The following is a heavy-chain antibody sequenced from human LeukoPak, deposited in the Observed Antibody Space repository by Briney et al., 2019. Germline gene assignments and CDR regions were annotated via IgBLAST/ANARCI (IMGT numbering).Heavy chain of an antibody. CDR1: GGSISSYF. CDR3: ARGSMGNFDY. Sequence: PSETLSLTCTVSGGSISSYFWSWIRQPPGKGLEWIGYIYYSGSTNYNPSLKSRVTISVDTSKNQFSLKLSSVTAADTAVYYCARGSMGNFDYWGQGTLVTVSS. V-gene: IGHV4-59*01. CDR2: IYYSGST. J-gene: IGHJ4*02. D-gene: IGHD5-24*01.